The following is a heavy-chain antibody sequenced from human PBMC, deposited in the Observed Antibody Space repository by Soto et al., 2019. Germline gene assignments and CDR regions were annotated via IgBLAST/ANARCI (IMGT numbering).Heavy chain of an antibody. CDR2: IKTRGNNYAT. V-gene: IGHV3-73*01. CDR1: GFTFSASA. D-gene: IGHD2-21*01. CDR3: ATSPDADCGTSDCRNWFDP. J-gene: IGHJ5*02. Sequence: PGGSLRLSCAASGFTFSASAIHWVRQASGKGLEWVGRIKTRGNNYATAYGASLKGRFTLSRDDSESTAYLQMNSLKADDTAVYYCATSPDADCGTSDCRNWFDPWGQGTLVTVSS.